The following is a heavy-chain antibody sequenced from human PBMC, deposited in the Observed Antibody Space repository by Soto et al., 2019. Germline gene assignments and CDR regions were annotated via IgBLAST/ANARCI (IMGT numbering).Heavy chain of an antibody. D-gene: IGHD1-26*01. Sequence: GGSLRLSCAASGFTLSDHYMDWVRQAPGKGLEWVGRTKNKANRYTTEYAASVNGRFTISRDDSKNSLYLQMNSLKTEDTAVYYCARWVSGSPDNWGQGTLVTVSS. V-gene: IGHV3-72*01. J-gene: IGHJ4*02. CDR2: TKNKANRYTT. CDR1: GFTLSDHY. CDR3: ARWVSGSPDN.